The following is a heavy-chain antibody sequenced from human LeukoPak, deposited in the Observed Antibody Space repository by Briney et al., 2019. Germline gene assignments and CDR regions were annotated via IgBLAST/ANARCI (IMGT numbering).Heavy chain of an antibody. V-gene: IGHV4-4*07. D-gene: IGHD2-2*01. CDR1: GGSISSYY. Sequence: SETLSLTCTVSGGSISSYYWSWIWQPAGKGLEWIGRIYTSGSTNYNPSLKSRVTMSVDTSKNQFSLKLSSVTAADTAVYYCARDHPAPDAFDIWGQGTMVTVSS. CDR2: IYTSGST. J-gene: IGHJ3*02. CDR3: ARDHPAPDAFDI.